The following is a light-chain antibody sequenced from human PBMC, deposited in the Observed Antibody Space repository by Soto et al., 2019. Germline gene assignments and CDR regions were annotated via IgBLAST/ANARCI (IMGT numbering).Light chain of an antibody. V-gene: IGKV1-5*03. CDR1: QNVGSW. CDR2: KAS. J-gene: IGKJ1*01. Sequence: DFQMTQSPSTLSASVGDRVTITCRAGQNVGSWLAWYQQKPGKAPKLLIYKASTLESGVPSTLSGSGSGTEFTLTISSLQPDDFASYYCQQYVSYWTFGQGTKVEMK. CDR3: QQYVSYWT.